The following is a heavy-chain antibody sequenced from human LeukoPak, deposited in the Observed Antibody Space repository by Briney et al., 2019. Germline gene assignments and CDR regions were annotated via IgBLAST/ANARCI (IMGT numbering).Heavy chain of an antibody. D-gene: IGHD5-12*01. J-gene: IGHJ5*02. V-gene: IGHV4-4*09. CDR2: IYTSGST. CDR3: ARLPYSGYVSWIDP. Sequence: SETLSLTCTVSGGSISSYYWSWIRQPPGKGLEWIGYIYTSGSTNYNPSLKSRVTISVDTSKNQFSLKLSSVTAADTAVYYCARLPYSGYVSWIDPWGQGTLVTVSS. CDR1: GGSISSYY.